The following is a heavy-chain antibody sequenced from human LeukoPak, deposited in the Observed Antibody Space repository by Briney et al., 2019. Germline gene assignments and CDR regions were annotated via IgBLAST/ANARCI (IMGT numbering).Heavy chain of an antibody. Sequence: ASVKVSCKASGYTFTSYGISWVRQAPGQGLEWMGWISAYNGNTNYAQKLQGRVTMTTDTSTSTAYMELRSLGSDDTAVYYCASRGSISGRYDFDYWGQGTLVTVSS. J-gene: IGHJ4*02. CDR2: ISAYNGNT. CDR3: ASRGSISGRYDFDY. CDR1: GYTFTSYG. V-gene: IGHV1-18*01. D-gene: IGHD1-26*01.